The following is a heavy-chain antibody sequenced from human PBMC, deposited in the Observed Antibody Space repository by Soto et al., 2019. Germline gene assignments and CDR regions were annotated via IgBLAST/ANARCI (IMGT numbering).Heavy chain of an antibody. D-gene: IGHD6-25*01. Sequence: GGSLRLSCAASGFTFSAYDMHWVRQTTGKGLEWVSAIGAADDPYYLGSVKGRFTISRENAKNSLYLQMNSLSAEDTAVYYCARASSGGLPRRAGYYYAMDVWGKGTTVTVAS. CDR3: ARASSGGLPRRAGYYYAMDV. J-gene: IGHJ6*04. V-gene: IGHV3-13*05. CDR2: IGAADDP. CDR1: GFTFSAYD.